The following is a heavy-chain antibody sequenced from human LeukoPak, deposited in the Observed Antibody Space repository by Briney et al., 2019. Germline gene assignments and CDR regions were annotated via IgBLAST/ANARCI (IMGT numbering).Heavy chain of an antibody. D-gene: IGHD3-3*01. V-gene: IGHV3-21*01. CDR2: ISSSSSYI. Sequence: PGGSLRLSCAASGFTFSSYSMNWVRQAPGKGLEWVSSISSSSSYIYYADSVKGRFTISRDNAKNSLYLQMNSLRAEDTAVYYCARGVFWSGYYSFDYWGQGTLVTVSS. J-gene: IGHJ4*02. CDR1: GFTFSSYS. CDR3: ARGVFWSGYYSFDY.